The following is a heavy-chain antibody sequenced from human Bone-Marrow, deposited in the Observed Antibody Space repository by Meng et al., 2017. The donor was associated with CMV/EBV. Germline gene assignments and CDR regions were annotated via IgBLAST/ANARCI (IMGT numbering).Heavy chain of an antibody. CDR2: INPNSGGT. CDR1: GYTFTGYY. Sequence: ASVKVSCKASGYTFTGYYMHWVRQAPGQGLEWMGWINPNSGGTNYAQKFQGRVTMTRDTSISTAYMELSRLRSDDTAVYYCARDRGRGYSSSSSPNWFDPWGQGTRVTVSS. CDR3: ARDRGRGYSSSSSPNWFDP. J-gene: IGHJ5*02. V-gene: IGHV1-2*02. D-gene: IGHD6-6*01.